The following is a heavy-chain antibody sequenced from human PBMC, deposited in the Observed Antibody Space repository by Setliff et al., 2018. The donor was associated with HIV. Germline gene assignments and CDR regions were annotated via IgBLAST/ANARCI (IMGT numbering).Heavy chain of an antibody. CDR3: ARLGTSGWYSYFDY. V-gene: IGHV4-34*01. J-gene: IGHJ4*02. CDR2: INHSGST. CDR1: GGSFSCYY. D-gene: IGHD6-19*01. Sequence: SETLSLTCAVYGGSFSCYYWSWIRQPPGKGLEWIGEINHSGSTNYNPSLKSRVTISMDTAKSQFSLKLTSVPAADTSIYHCARLGTSGWYSYFDYWGQGILVTVSS.